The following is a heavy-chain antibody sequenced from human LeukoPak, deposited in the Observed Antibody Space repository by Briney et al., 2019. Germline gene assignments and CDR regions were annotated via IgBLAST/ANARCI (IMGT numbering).Heavy chain of an antibody. CDR1: GYTFTSYG. J-gene: IGHJ4*02. V-gene: IGHV1-8*02. CDR3: ARGSVGADDY. D-gene: IGHD1-26*01. Sequence: ASVKVSCKASGYTFTSYGISWVRQAPGQGLEWMGWMNPNSGNTGYAQKFQGRVTMTRNTSISTAYMELSSLRSEDTAVYYCARGSVGADDYWGQGTLVTVSS. CDR2: MNPNSGNT.